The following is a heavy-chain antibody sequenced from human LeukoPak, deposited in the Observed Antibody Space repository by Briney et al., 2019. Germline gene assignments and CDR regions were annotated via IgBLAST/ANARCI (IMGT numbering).Heavy chain of an antibody. CDR2: IYYSGST. CDR1: SGSISNYY. CDR3: ARAPIVLERSYLDAFDI. Sequence: SETLSLTCTVSSGSISNYYWSWIRQPPGKGLEWIGYIYYSGSTNYNPSLKSRVTISVDMSKNQFSLKLSSVTAADTAVYYCARAPIVLERSYLDAFDIWGQGTMVTVSS. J-gene: IGHJ3*02. V-gene: IGHV4-59*01. D-gene: IGHD1-1*01.